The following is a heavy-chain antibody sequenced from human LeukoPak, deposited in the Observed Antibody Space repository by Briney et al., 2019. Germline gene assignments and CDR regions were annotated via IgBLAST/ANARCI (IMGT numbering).Heavy chain of an antibody. CDR3: AGRPIAFSWGWHSGVDY. D-gene: IGHD6-19*01. J-gene: IGHJ4*02. CDR2: IYYRGST. Sequence: PSETLSLTCTLSGGSINSSSYYWGWVRQPPGKGLEWIGSIYYRGSTYYNPSLKSRVTLSVDTPKNQLSLKLRSVTAADSAVYYCAGRPIAFSWGWHSGVDYWGQGIPVIVSS. V-gene: IGHV4-39*01. CDR1: GGSINSSSYY.